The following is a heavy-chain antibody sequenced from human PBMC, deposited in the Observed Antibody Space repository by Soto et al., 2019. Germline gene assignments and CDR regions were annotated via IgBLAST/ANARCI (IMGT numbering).Heavy chain of an antibody. CDR2: INPSGGST. CDR1: GYTFTRYY. D-gene: IGHD3-3*01. Sequence: GASVKVSCKASGYTFTRYYMHWARQAPGQGLEWMGIINPSGGSTSYAQKFQGRVTMTRDTSTSTVYMELSSLRSEDTAVYYCARMYYDFWSGYYNWFDPWGQGTLVTVYS. J-gene: IGHJ5*02. V-gene: IGHV1-46*03. CDR3: ARMYYDFWSGYYNWFDP.